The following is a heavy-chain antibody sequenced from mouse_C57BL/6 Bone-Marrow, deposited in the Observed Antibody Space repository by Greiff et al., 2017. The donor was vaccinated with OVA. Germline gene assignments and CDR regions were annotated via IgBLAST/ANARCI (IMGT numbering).Heavy chain of an antibody. V-gene: IGHV14-4*01. Sequence: DVHLVESGAELVRPGASVKLSCTASGFNIKDDYMHWVKQRPEQGLEWIGWIDPENGDTEYASKFQGKATITADTSSNTAYLQLSSLTSEDTAVYYCTTGGNYEGWGQGTLVTVSA. J-gene: IGHJ3*02. CDR3: TTGGNYEG. D-gene: IGHD2-1*01. CDR2: IDPENGDT. CDR1: GFNIKDDY.